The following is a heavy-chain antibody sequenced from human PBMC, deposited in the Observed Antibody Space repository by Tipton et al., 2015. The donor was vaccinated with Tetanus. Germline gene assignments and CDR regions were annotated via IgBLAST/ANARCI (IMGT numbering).Heavy chain of an antibody. CDR3: AREGSGQDFDY. D-gene: IGHD3-10*01. J-gene: IGHJ4*02. V-gene: IGHV3-21*01. Sequence: SLRLSCAASGFTFSTYTINWVRQAPGKGLEWVSSISSTSYYLYYADSVKGRFTLSRDNAKNSLYLQMNSLRAEDTAVYCCAREGSGQDFDYWGRGTLVTVSS. CDR2: ISSTSYYL. CDR1: GFTFSTYT.